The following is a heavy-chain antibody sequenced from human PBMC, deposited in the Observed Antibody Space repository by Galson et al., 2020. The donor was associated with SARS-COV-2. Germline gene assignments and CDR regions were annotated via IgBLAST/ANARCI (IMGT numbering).Heavy chain of an antibody. J-gene: IGHJ6*02. V-gene: IGHV3-21*01. CDR3: ARVGGMATTPSHYYYYGLDV. CDR1: GFPFSSYS. Sequence: GESLKLSCAASGFPFSSYSMNWVRQAPGKGLEWVSSISAGGSYIYYADSVKGRFTISRDNAENSLYLQMSSLRADDTAGYYCARVGGMATTPSHYYYYGLDVWGPGTTVTVSS. CDR2: ISAGGSYI. D-gene: IGHD3-16*01.